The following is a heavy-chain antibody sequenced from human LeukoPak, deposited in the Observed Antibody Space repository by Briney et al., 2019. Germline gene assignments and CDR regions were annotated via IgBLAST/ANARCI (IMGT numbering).Heavy chain of an antibody. J-gene: IGHJ6*02. CDR3: TREGGEEYCSSTSCQIYYYYYGMDV. CDR2: IRSKAYGGTT. D-gene: IGHD2-2*01. Sequence: GGSLRLSCIASGFTFGDYAMSWVRQVPGKGLEWEGFIRSKAYGGTTEYAASVKGRFTISRDDSKSSAYLQMNSLKTEDTAVYYCTREGGEEYCSSTSCQIYYYYYGMDVWGQGTTVTVSS. CDR1: GFTFGDYA. V-gene: IGHV3-49*04.